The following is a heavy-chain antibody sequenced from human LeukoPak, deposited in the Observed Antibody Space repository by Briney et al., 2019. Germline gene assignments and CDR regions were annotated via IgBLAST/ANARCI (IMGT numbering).Heavy chain of an antibody. D-gene: IGHD6-19*01. CDR2: IRYDGSNK. Sequence: AGGSLRLSCAASGFTFSSYGMHWVRQAPGKGLEWVAFIRYDGSNKYYADSVKGRFTISRDNAKNSLYLQMNSLRAEDTAVYYCARGGLAPDWGQGTLVTVSS. CDR3: ARGGLAPD. J-gene: IGHJ4*02. V-gene: IGHV3-30*02. CDR1: GFTFSSYG.